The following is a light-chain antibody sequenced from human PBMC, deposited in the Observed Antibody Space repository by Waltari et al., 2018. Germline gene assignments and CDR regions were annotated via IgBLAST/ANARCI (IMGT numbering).Light chain of an antibody. J-gene: IGKJ2*01. V-gene: IGKV3-20*01. CDR2: GAS. CDR3: QQYGSSILYT. CDR1: QSLTKRY. Sequence: VLTQSPGTLSLSPGERVTLSCRASQSLTKRYLAWYQQKPGQAPRLLIYGASSRAAGIPDRVSGSGSWTDFTLPISSLEPEDFAVYYCQQYGSSILYTFGQGTKLEIK.